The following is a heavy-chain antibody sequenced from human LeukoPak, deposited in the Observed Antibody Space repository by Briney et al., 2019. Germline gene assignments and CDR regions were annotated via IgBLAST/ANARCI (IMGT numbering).Heavy chain of an antibody. D-gene: IGHD6-13*01. V-gene: IGHV5-51*01. Sequence: GESLKISCKGSGYSFTSYWIGWVRQMPGKGLGWMGIIYPGDSDTRYSPSFQGQVTISADKSISTAYLQWSSLKASDTAMYYCARQLVAAAGKNYYYGMDVWGQGTTVTVSS. CDR3: ARQLVAAAGKNYYYGMDV. CDR1: GYSFTSYW. J-gene: IGHJ6*02. CDR2: IYPGDSDT.